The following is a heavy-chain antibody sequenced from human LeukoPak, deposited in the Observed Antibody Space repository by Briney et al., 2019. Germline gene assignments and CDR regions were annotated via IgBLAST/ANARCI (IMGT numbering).Heavy chain of an antibody. CDR2: IHEDGSDK. D-gene: IGHD1-14*01. V-gene: IGHV3-7*05. CDR3: ARTLRLGTPRAFDI. J-gene: IGHJ3*02. Sequence: SGGSLRLSCVASGFTFSSYWINWVRQDPGKGLEWVANIHEDGSDKYYVDSVKGRFTISRDNAKNSLYLQMNSLRADDTAVYYCARTLRLGTPRAFDIWGRGTLVTVSS. CDR1: GFTFSSYW.